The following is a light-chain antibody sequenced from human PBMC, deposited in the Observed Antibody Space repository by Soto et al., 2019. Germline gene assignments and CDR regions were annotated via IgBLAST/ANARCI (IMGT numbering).Light chain of an antibody. J-gene: IGKJ4*01. V-gene: IGKV1-39*01. CDR3: QQSYSSPIT. CDR1: QSISTY. Sequence: DIQMTHTPPSLSASVGDRVTITCRASQSISTYLNWYQQKPGKAPKLLIYAASHLQSGVPSRFSGSGSGTDFNLTSSSLQLEDYATYYCQQSYSSPITFGGGTKVDI. CDR2: AAS.